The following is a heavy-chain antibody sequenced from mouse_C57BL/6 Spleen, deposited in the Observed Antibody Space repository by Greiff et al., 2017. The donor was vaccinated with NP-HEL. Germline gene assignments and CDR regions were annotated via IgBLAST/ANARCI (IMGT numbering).Heavy chain of an antibody. V-gene: IGHV1-53*01. CDR3: ARPHYYGSSYHYAMDY. CDR1: GYTFTSYW. CDR2: INPSNGGT. Sequence: QVQLQQPGTELVKPGASVKLSCKASGYTFTSYWMHWVKQRPGQGLEWIGNINPSNGGTNYNEKFKSKATLTVDKSSSTAYMQLSSLTSEDSAVYYCARPHYYGSSYHYAMDYWGQGTSVTVSS. D-gene: IGHD1-1*01. J-gene: IGHJ4*01.